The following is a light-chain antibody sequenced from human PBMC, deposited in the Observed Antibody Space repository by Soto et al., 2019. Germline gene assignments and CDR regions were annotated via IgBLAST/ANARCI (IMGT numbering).Light chain of an antibody. Sequence: DIQMTQSPSCLSASIGDRVTITCQASQDISDFLNWYQERPGKAPQLLIYDASKLETGVPSRFSGSGSGTDFTFTIRSLQPEDVATYYCQQYDGLPLTFGGGTKVDI. V-gene: IGKV1-33*01. CDR1: QDISDF. J-gene: IGKJ4*01. CDR3: QQYDGLPLT. CDR2: DAS.